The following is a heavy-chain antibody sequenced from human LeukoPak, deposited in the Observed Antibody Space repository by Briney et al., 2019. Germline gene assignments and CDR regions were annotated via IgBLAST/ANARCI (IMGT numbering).Heavy chain of an antibody. D-gene: IGHD1-26*01. CDR3: ARGSRGSYRLDY. CDR1: GGSFSGYY. J-gene: IGHJ4*02. V-gene: IGHV4-34*01. Sequence: SETLSLTCAVYGGSFSGYYWSWIRQPPGKGLEWIGEINHSGSTNYNPSLKSRVTISVDTSKNQFSLKLSSVTAADTAVYYCARGSRGSYRLDYRGQGTLVTVSS. CDR2: INHSGST.